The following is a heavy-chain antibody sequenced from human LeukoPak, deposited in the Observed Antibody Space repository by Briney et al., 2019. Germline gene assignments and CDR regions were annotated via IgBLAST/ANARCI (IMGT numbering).Heavy chain of an antibody. CDR2: IYHSGST. CDR3: ARVGYYYDSSGYYQNDAFDI. D-gene: IGHD3-22*01. V-gene: IGHV4-4*02. Sequence: SETLSLTCAVSGGSISSSNWWSWVRQPPGKGLEWIGEIYHSGSTNYNPSLKSRVTISVDTSKNQFSLKLSSVTAADTAVYYCARVGYYYDSSGYYQNDAFDIWGQGTMVTVSS. CDR1: GGSISSSNW. J-gene: IGHJ3*02.